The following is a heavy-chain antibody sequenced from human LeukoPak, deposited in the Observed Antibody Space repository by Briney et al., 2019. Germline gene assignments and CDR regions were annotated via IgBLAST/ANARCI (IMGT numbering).Heavy chain of an antibody. CDR1: GFTFSSYA. Sequence: GGSLRLSCAASGFTFSSYAMSWVRQAPGKGLEWVSAISGSGGSTYYADSVKGRFTISRDNSKNTPYLQMNSLRAEDTAVYYCAKDLSGDYFHYFDYWGQGTLVTVSS. V-gene: IGHV3-23*01. J-gene: IGHJ4*02. CDR3: AKDLSGDYFHYFDY. D-gene: IGHD4-17*01. CDR2: ISGSGGST.